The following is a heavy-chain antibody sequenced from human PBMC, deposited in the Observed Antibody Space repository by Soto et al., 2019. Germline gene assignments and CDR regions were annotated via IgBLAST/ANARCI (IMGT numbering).Heavy chain of an antibody. CDR1: GFTFSSYS. D-gene: IGHD3-22*01. V-gene: IGHV3-21*01. J-gene: IGHJ2*01. CDR2: ISSSSSYI. CDR3: ARDLGYYDGCGYNNYWYLDL. Sequence: EVQLVESGGGLVKPGGTLRRSCAATGFTFSSYSMNWVRQAPGKGLEWVSSISSSSSYIYYADSVKGRFTISRDNAKNSLYLQMNSLSAEDTAVYYCARDLGYYDGCGYNNYWYLDLWGRGTLVTVSS.